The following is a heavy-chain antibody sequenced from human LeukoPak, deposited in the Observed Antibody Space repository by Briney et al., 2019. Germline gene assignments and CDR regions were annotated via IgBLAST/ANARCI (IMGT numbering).Heavy chain of an antibody. CDR1: GFVFSIYA. J-gene: IGHJ4*02. Sequence: QPGGSLRLSCEGSGFVFSIYAIHWIRQSPDRGLEWVAVIASDGSYTDYVHSLKDRFTISRDNSKNTVYLDVTSLTPEDAAVYYCAREGTYSDYWSGYFEYWGQGTRVIVSS. CDR3: AREGTYSDYWSGYFEY. CDR2: IASDGSYT. D-gene: IGHD3-3*01. V-gene: IGHV3-30*04.